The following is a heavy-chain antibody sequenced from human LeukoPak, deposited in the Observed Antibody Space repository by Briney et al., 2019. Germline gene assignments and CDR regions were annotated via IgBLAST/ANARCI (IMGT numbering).Heavy chain of an antibody. V-gene: IGHV4-59*08. CDR2: IYHSGST. Sequence: SETLSLTCTVSGGSISSYYWSWIRQPPGKGLEWIGSIYHSGSTYYNPSLKSRVTISVDTSKNQFSLKLSSVTAADTAVYYCARHGRITIFPDYWGQGTLVTVSS. CDR1: GGSISSYY. CDR3: ARHGRITIFPDY. D-gene: IGHD3-3*01. J-gene: IGHJ4*02.